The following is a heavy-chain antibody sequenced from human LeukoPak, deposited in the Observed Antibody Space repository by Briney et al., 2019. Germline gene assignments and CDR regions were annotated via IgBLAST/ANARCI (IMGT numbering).Heavy chain of an antibody. J-gene: IGHJ4*02. CDR2: ISAYNGNT. CDR1: GYTFTSYG. CDR3: ATTVTTERYFDY. V-gene: IGHV1-18*01. Sequence: ASVEVSCKASGYTFTSYGISWVRQAPGQGLEWMGWISAYNGNTNYAQKLQGRVTVTTDTSTSTAYMELRSLRSDDTAVYYCATTVTTERYFDYWGQGTLVTVSS. D-gene: IGHD4-17*01.